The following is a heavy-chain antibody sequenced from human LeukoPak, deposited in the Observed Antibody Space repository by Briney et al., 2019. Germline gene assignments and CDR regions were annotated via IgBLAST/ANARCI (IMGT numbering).Heavy chain of an antibody. CDR2: IYHDESET. Sequence: WDSPKTPRQTSGYSFPSYWIARGRQMPGKGVEWVGIIYHDESETRYNPSLQGQVTMSADKSINTAYVQWSALESSDTAIYYCARQPIDYGPDYWGLGTRVTVSS. CDR1: GYSFPSYW. D-gene: IGHD4/OR15-4a*01. CDR3: ARQPIDYGPDY. J-gene: IGHJ4*02. V-gene: IGHV5-51*01.